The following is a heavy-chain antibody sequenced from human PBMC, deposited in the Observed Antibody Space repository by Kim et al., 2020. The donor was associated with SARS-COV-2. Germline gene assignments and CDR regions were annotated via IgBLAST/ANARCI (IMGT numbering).Heavy chain of an antibody. CDR1: GGSISSSNW. CDR3: ARGVAGRKIQIARFDY. J-gene: IGHJ4*02. V-gene: IGHV4-4*02. CDR2: IYHSGST. D-gene: IGHD6-19*01. Sequence: SETLSLTCAVSGGSISSSNWWSWVRQPPGKGLEWIGEIYHSGSTNYNPSLKSRVTISVDKSKNQFSLKLSSVTAADTAVYYCARGVAGRKIQIARFDYWGQGTLVTVSS.